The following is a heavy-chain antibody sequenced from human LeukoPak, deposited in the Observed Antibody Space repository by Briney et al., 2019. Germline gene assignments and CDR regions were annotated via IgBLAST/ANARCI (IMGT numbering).Heavy chain of an antibody. CDR1: GGSISSSSYY. Sequence: RSETLSLTCTVSGGSISSSSYYWGWIRQPPGKGLEWIGSIYYSGSTYYNPSLKSRVTISVDTSKNQFSLKLSSVTAADTAVYYCARHPRDGYNPSYFDYWGQGTLVTVSS. V-gene: IGHV4-39*01. J-gene: IGHJ4*02. CDR2: IYYSGST. CDR3: ARHPRDGYNPSYFDY. D-gene: IGHD5-24*01.